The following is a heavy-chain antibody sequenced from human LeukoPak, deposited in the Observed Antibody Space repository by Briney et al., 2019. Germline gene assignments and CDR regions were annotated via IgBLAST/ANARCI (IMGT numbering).Heavy chain of an antibody. CDR2: ISSSGST. CDR3: ARSVRRGFNFDS. D-gene: IGHD5-12*01. V-gene: IGHV4-61*02. J-gene: IGHJ4*02. CDR1: GDSISSGDYY. Sequence: SETLSLTCTVSGDSISSGDYYWSWIRQPAGKGLEWIGRISSSGSTNYNPSLKSRVTISVDTSKNQFSLKLSSVTAADTAVYYCARSVRRGFNFDSWGQGTLVIVSS.